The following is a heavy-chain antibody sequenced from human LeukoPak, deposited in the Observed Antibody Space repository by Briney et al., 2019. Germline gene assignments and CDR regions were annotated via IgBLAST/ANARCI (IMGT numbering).Heavy chain of an antibody. V-gene: IGHV1-2*02. D-gene: IGHD3-22*01. J-gene: IGHJ4*02. CDR2: INPNSGGT. CDR3: ARDYRYYDSSGFDY. Sequence: ASVKVSCKASGYTFTGYYMHWVRQAPGQGLEWMGWINPNSGGTNYAQKFQGRVTMTRDTSISTACMELSRLRSDDTAVYYCARDYRYYDSSGFDYWGQGTLVTVSS. CDR1: GYTFTGYY.